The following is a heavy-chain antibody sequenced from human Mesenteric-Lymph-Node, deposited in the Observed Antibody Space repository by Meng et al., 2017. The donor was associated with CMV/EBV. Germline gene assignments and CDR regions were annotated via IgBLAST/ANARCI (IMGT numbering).Heavy chain of an antibody. CDR2: IIPILGIA. D-gene: IGHD3-10*01. Sequence: SVKVSCKASGGTFSSYTISWVRQAPGQGLEWMGRIIPILGIANYAQKFQGRVTITADKSTSTAYMELSSLRSEDTAVYYCARLATYYYGSFDSWGQGTLVTVSS. V-gene: IGHV1-69*02. CDR3: ARLATYYYGSFDS. CDR1: GGTFSSYT. J-gene: IGHJ4*02.